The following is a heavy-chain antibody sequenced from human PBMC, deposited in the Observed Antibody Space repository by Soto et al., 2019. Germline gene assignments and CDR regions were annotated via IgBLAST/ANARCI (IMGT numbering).Heavy chain of an antibody. CDR2: VKSKTDGGTT. V-gene: IGHV3-15*07. D-gene: IGHD4-17*01. CDR1: GLILSNAW. J-gene: IGHJ4*01. Sequence: EVHLVESGGGLVKPGGSLKLSCAASGLILSNAWLNWVRQAPGKGLGWVGRVKSKTDGGTTDFAAPVKGRFAISRDDSKNMVYLEMNSLKTEDTAIYYCTTDSYMTNIIVRFDYWGHGTLVTVSS. CDR3: TTDSYMTNIIVRFDY.